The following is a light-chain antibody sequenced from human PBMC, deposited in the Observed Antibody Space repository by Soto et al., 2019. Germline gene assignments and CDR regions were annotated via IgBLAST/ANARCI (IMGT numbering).Light chain of an antibody. Sequence: EIVLTQSPGTLSFSPGERATLSCRASQSLSSSNLAWYQQKLGQAPRLLIFGASSRATGIPDRFSGSGSGTDFTLIISRLETEDFAVYYCQQYGNSPITFGQGTRLEI. CDR3: QQYGNSPIT. V-gene: IGKV3-20*01. CDR1: QSLSSSN. CDR2: GAS. J-gene: IGKJ5*01.